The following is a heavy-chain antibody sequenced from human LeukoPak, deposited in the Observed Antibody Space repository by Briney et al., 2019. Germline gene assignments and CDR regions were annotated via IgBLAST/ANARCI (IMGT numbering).Heavy chain of an antibody. CDR2: IYYNGST. CDR1: GGSISYYY. J-gene: IGHJ4*02. V-gene: IGHV4-59*01. CDR3: ARKGGYFDY. D-gene: IGHD2-15*01. Sequence: SETLSLTCTVSGGSISYYYWSWIRQSPRKGLEWIGYIYYNGSTNYNPSLKSRVTISVDMSKNQCSLKVTSVTAADTAIYYWARKGGYFDYWGQGTLVTVSS.